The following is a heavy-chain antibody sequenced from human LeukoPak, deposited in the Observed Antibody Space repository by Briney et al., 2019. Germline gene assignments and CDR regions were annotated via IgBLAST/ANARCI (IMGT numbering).Heavy chain of an antibody. V-gene: IGHV1-69*05. D-gene: IGHD3-3*01. Sequence: SVKVSCKASGGTFSSYAISWVRQAPGQGLEWMGGIIPIFGTANYAQKFQGRVTITTDESTSTAYMELSSLRAEDTAVYYCARAENQVFLEWLLSNWGQGTLVTVSS. CDR1: GGTFSSYA. J-gene: IGHJ4*02. CDR2: IIPIFGTA. CDR3: ARAENQVFLEWLLSN.